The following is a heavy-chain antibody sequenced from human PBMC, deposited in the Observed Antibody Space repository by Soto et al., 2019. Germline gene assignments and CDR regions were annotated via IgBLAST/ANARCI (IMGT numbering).Heavy chain of an antibody. V-gene: IGHV3-9*01. J-gene: IGHJ1*01. CDR2: ISWNSGSI. CDR3: AKERRSADQLLGHFQH. CDR1: GFTFDDYA. Sequence: EVQLVESGGGLVQPGRSLRLSCAASGFTFDDYAMHWVRQAPGKGLELVSGISWNSGSIGYADSVKGRFTISRDNAKNSLYLQMNSLRAEDTALYYCAKERRSADQLLGHFQHWGQGTLVTVSS. D-gene: IGHD2-2*01.